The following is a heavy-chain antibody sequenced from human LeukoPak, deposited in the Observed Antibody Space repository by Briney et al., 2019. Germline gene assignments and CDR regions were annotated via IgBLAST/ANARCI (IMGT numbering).Heavy chain of an antibody. Sequence: GGSLRLSCAASGFTFSSYSMNWVRQAPGKGLEWVSSISSSSSYIYYADSVKGRFTISRDNAKNSLYLQMNSLRAEDTAVYYCARDSYDSSGLFDYWGQGTLVTVSS. J-gene: IGHJ4*02. CDR3: ARDSYDSSGLFDY. D-gene: IGHD3-22*01. V-gene: IGHV3-21*01. CDR1: GFTFSSYS. CDR2: ISSSSSYI.